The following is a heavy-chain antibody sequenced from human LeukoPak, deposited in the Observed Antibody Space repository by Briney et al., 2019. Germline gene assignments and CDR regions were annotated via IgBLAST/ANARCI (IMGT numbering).Heavy chain of an antibody. CDR1: GYTFTGYY. J-gene: IGHJ4*02. V-gene: IGHV1-2*02. CDR3: ARGGSVTMVRGVLPYYFDY. CDR2: INPNSGGT. Sequence: ASVKVSCKASGYTFTGYYMHWVRQAPGQGLEWMGWINPNSGGTNYAQKFQGRVTMTRDTSISTAYMELSRLRSDDTAVYYCARGGSVTMVRGVLPYYFDYWGQGTLVTVSS. D-gene: IGHD3-10*01.